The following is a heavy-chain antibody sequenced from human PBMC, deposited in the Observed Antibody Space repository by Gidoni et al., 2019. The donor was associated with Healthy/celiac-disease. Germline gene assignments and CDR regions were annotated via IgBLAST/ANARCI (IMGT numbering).Heavy chain of an antibody. CDR2: INPSGGST. D-gene: IGHD2-15*01. J-gene: IGHJ6*02. Sequence: QVQLVQSGAEVKKPGASVKVSCKASGYTFTSYYMHWVRQAPGQGLEWMGIINPSGGSTSYAQKFQGRVTMTRDTSTSTVYMELSSLRSEDTAVYYCAREGRGIVVVVAAPYGMDVWGQGTTVTVSS. CDR3: AREGRGIVVVVAAPYGMDV. CDR1: GYTFTSYY. V-gene: IGHV1-46*01.